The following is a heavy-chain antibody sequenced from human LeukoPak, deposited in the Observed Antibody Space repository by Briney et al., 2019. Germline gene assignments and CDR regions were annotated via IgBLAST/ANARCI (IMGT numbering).Heavy chain of an antibody. CDR2: IYSGGNT. CDR3: ARVGYYGSGSYYTWFDP. Sequence: PGGSLRLSCAASGSTVSSNYMSWVRQAPGKGLEWVSVIYSGGNTYYADSVKGRFTISRDKSKNTLYLQMNSLRAEDTAVYYCARVGYYGSGSYYTWFDPWGQGTLVTVS. CDR1: GSTVSSNY. V-gene: IGHV3-53*01. J-gene: IGHJ5*02. D-gene: IGHD3-10*01.